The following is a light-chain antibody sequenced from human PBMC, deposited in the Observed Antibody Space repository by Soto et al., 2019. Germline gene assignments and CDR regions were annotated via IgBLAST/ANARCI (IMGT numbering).Light chain of an antibody. CDR2: GAS. J-gene: IGKJ2*01. CDR3: QQYGRSPFT. CDR1: QTVTSGY. Sequence: EIVLTQSPGTLSLSPGERATLSCRASQTVTSGYLAWYQQTPDQAPRLLIFGASSRATGFPDRFSGSGSGTDFPLTISRLEPEDVAVYYCQQYGRSPFTFGQGTKLEIK. V-gene: IGKV3-20*01.